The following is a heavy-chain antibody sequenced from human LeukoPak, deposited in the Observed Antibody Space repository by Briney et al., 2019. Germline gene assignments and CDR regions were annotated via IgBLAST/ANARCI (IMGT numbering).Heavy chain of an antibody. CDR3: AKVARPGYSSSCYVN. D-gene: IGHD6-13*01. CDR2: ISYDGSNK. Sequence: GGSLRLSCAASGFTFSSYGMHWVRQAPGKGLEWVAVISYDGSNKYYADSVKGRFTISRDNSKNTLYLQVNSLRAEDTAVYYCAKVARPGYSSSCYVNWGQGTLVTVSS. V-gene: IGHV3-30*18. J-gene: IGHJ4*02. CDR1: GFTFSSYG.